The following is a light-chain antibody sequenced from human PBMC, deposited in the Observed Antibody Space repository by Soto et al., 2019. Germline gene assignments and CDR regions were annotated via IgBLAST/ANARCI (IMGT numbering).Light chain of an antibody. CDR1: FSNTGKNY. J-gene: IGLJ2*01. V-gene: IGLV1-51*01. CDR2: DNN. Sequence: QSVLTQPPSVSAAPGQKVTISCSGSFSNTGKNYVSWYQRLPGTAPKLLIYDNNERSSGIPDRFSGSKSGTSATLGIAGLQTGDEADYYCGTWDTSLSAVVFGGGTKLTVL. CDR3: GTWDTSLSAVV.